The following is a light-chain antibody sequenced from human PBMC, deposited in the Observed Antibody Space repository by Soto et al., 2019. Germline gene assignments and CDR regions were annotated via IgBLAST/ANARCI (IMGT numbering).Light chain of an antibody. Sequence: EIVLTQSPGTLSLSPGERATLSCRASQSVSSSYLAWYQQKPGQAPRLLIYGASNRATGFPDRFSGSGSGTDFTLTISRLEPEDFAVYYCQQYGSSPETFGQGIKVEIK. J-gene: IGKJ1*01. CDR1: QSVSSSY. CDR3: QQYGSSPET. V-gene: IGKV3-20*01. CDR2: GAS.